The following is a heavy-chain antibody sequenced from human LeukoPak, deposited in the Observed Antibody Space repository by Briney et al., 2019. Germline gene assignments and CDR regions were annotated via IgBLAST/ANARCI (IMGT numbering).Heavy chain of an antibody. Sequence: PSQTLSLTCTVSGGSISSGSYYWSWIRQPAGKGLEWIGRIHTSGSTNYNPPLKSRVTISVDTSKNQFSLKLSSVTAADTAVYYCAREVGVWGSGYYYYMDVWGKGTTVTVSS. CDR1: GGSISSGSYY. CDR3: AREVGVWGSGYYYYMDV. CDR2: IHTSGST. D-gene: IGHD7-27*01. V-gene: IGHV4-61*02. J-gene: IGHJ6*03.